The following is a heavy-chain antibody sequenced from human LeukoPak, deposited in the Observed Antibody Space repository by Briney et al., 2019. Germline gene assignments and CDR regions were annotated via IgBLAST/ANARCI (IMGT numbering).Heavy chain of an antibody. CDR3: ARQIVVVPAAPHSEYFQH. CDR2: MSYSGST. V-gene: IGHV4-39*01. J-gene: IGHJ1*01. D-gene: IGHD2-2*01. CDR1: GGSISSSSYY. Sequence: SSETLSLTCTVSGGSISSSSYYWGWIRQPPGKGLEWIGSMSYSGSTYYNPSLKSRVTISVDTSKNQFSLKLSSVTAADTAVYYCARQIVVVPAAPHSEYFQHWGQGTLVTVSS.